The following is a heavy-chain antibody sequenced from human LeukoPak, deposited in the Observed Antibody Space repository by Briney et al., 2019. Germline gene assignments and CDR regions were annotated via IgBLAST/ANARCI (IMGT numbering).Heavy chain of an antibody. CDR2: IIGSSGST. CDR1: GFSITDHH. CDR3: AKAALSPPADSGSWYPEV. V-gene: IGHV3-23*01. J-gene: IGHJ4*02. D-gene: IGHD6-13*01. Sequence: GGSLRLSCAGAGFSITDHHMDWVRQAPGKGLEWVSLIIGSSGSTFYADSVKGRFTISRDKSKNTLYLQMNSLRAEDTAVYYCAKAALSPPADSGSWYPEVWGQGTLVTVSP.